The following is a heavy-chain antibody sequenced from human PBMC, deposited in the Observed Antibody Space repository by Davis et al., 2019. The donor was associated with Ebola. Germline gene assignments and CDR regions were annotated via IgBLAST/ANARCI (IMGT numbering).Heavy chain of an antibody. CDR3: ARHQHYYDSSGYYLSYNWFDP. CDR2: TSHHPDYT. V-gene: IGHV4-34*01. CDR1: GGSFTDYF. J-gene: IGHJ5*02. Sequence: SETLSLTCAVYGGSFTDYFWSWIRQPPGKGLEWIGETSHHPDYTNYSPSFGGRVTISVDSSKNQFSLKIHSVTAADTAVYYCARHQHYYDSSGYYLSYNWFDPWGQGTLVTVSS. D-gene: IGHD3-22*01.